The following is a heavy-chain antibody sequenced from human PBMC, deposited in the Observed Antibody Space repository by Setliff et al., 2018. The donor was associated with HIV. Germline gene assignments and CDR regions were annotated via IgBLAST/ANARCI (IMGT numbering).Heavy chain of an antibody. D-gene: IGHD3-22*01. CDR1: GASINSYF. J-gene: IGHJ1*01. V-gene: IGHV4-59*01. CDR3: AGVNYYDASGLRAEYFQL. CDR2: IYYTGST. Sequence: SETLSLTCTVSGASINSYFWSWIRQPPGKGPGWLGYIYYTGSTNYNPALESRITMSVDTSKNQFSLTLKSVTAADTGVYYCAGVNYYDASGLRAEYFQLWGQGTQVTV.